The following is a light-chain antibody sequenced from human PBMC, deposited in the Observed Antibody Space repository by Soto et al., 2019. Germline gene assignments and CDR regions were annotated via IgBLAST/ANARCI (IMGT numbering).Light chain of an antibody. Sequence: EIVMTQSPATLSVSPGERATLSFWASQSISCDLAWYQQKPVQAPRLLIYGSTRATGIPARFSGSGSGTEFTLTISSLQSEDSALYYCQQYNWWPWTFGQGTKVDIK. CDR2: GS. CDR1: QSISCD. CDR3: QQYNWWPWT. J-gene: IGKJ1*01. V-gene: IGKV3-15*01.